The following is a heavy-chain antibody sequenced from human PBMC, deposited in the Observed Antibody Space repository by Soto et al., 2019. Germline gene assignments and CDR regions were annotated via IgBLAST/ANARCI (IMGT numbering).Heavy chain of an antibody. V-gene: IGHV4-34*01. J-gene: IGHJ5*02. CDR1: GGSFSGYQ. Sequence: SSETLSLTCGVYGGSFSGYQWNWIRHSPGQGLEWIGEINHSGTTKYNPSLESRISIVPDALKNQVSLHLESVTPDDTAIYYCVRQTCSGTSCYSWFGPWGQGSQVTVSS. CDR3: VRQTCSGTSCYSWFGP. D-gene: IGHD2-2*01. CDR2: INHSGTT.